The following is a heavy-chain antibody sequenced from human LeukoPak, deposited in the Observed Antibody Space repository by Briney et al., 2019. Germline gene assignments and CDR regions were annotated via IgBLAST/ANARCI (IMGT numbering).Heavy chain of an antibody. CDR3: ARAGGESYYYYMDV. Sequence: SETLSLTCAVSGYSISSGYYWGWIRQPPGKGLEWIGSIYHSGSTYYNPSLKSRVTISVDTSKNQFSLKLSSVTAADTAVYYCARAGGESYYYYMDVWGKGTTVTVSS. J-gene: IGHJ6*03. CDR1: GYSISSGYY. V-gene: IGHV4-38-2*01. D-gene: IGHD1-14*01. CDR2: IYHSGST.